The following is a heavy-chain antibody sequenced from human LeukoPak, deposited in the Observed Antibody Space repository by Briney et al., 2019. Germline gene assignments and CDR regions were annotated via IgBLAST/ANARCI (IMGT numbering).Heavy chain of an antibody. D-gene: IGHD6-13*01. CDR3: ARSPLSAAAYNWFDP. CDR1: GYSFTSYW. Sequence: GESLKISCKGSGYSFTSYWIGWVRQMPGKGLEWMGIIYPGDSDTRYSPSFQGQVTISADKSISTAYLQWSSLKASDTAMYYCARSPLSAAAYNWFDPWGQGTLVTVSS. J-gene: IGHJ5*02. V-gene: IGHV5-51*01. CDR2: IYPGDSDT.